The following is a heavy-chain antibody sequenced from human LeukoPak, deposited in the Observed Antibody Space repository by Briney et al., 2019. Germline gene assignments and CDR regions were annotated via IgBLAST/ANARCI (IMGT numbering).Heavy chain of an antibody. J-gene: IGHJ5*02. D-gene: IGHD1-1*01. CDR2: ISSSGSTI. Sequence: GGSLRLSCAASGFTFSSYEMNWVRQAPGKGLEWVSYISSSGSTIYYADSVKGRFTISRDNAKNSLYLQMNSLRAEDTAVYYCARPGYLREFDPWGQGTLVTVSS. CDR3: ARPGYLREFDP. CDR1: GFTFSSYE. V-gene: IGHV3-48*03.